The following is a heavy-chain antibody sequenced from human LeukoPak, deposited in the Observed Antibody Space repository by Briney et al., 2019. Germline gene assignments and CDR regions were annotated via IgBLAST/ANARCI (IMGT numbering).Heavy chain of an antibody. D-gene: IGHD3-10*01. V-gene: IGHV4-39*07. CDR2: INHSGST. Sequence: SETLSLTCTVSGGSISGSSCYWSWIRQPPGKGLEWIGEINHSGSTNYNPSLKSRVTISVDTSKNQFSLKLSSVTAADTAVYYCARGPTYYYGSGSYNMVSDPWGQGTLVTVSS. J-gene: IGHJ5*02. CDR3: ARGPTYYYGSGSYNMVSDP. CDR1: GGSISGSSCY.